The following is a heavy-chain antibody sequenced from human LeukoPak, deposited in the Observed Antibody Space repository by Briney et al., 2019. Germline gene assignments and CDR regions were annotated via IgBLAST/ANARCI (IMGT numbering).Heavy chain of an antibody. CDR2: IIPIFGTA. J-gene: IGHJ6*03. Sequence: ASVKVSCKASGGTFSSYAISWVRQAPGQGLEWMGGIIPIFGTANYAQKFQGRVTITTDESTSTAYMELSSLRSEDTAVYYCASQDGIHMDVWGKGTTVTVSS. V-gene: IGHV1-69*05. CDR1: GGTFSSYA. CDR3: ASQDGIHMDV.